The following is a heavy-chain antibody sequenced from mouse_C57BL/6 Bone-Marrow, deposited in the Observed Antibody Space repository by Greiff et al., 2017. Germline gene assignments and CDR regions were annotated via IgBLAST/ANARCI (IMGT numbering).Heavy chain of an antibody. CDR3: AIQRKIVTTRHFDV. V-gene: IGHV5-2*01. J-gene: IGHJ1*03. CDR2: IHSDRGST. Sequence: EVQLVESGGGLVQPGESLKLSCESNEYEFPSHDMSWVRMTPEKRLELVAAIHSDRGSTSYPDTMERRFIISIANTKKTLDLQMSSLRSEDTALYDCAIQRKIVTTRHFDVWGTGNTVTVYS. CDR1: EYEFPSHD. D-gene: IGHD2-5*01.